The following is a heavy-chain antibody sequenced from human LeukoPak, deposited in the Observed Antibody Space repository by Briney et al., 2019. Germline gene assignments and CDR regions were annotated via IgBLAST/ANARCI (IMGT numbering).Heavy chain of an antibody. Sequence: SQTLSLTCAISGDSVSSNSAAWNWIRQSPSRGLEWLGRTYYRSKWYNDYAVSVKSRITINPDTSKNQFSLQLNSVTPEDTAVYYCAREYSSGWFVSNSYNWFDPWGQGTLVTVSS. D-gene: IGHD6-19*01. CDR1: GDSVSSNSAA. V-gene: IGHV6-1*01. CDR2: TYYRSKWYN. CDR3: AREYSSGWFVSNSYNWFDP. J-gene: IGHJ5*02.